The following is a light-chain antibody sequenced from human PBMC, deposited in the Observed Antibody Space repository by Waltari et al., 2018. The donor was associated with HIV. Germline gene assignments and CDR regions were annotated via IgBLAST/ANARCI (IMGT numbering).Light chain of an antibody. Sequence: QSALTQPASVSGSPGQSITISCSGTSSDVGIYNLVSWYQQHPSKAPKVMIYEVTQRPSGVSNRFSGSKSANTASLTISGLQAEDEADYYCCSYAGSSTWVFGGGTKLTVL. CDR1: SSDVGIYNL. J-gene: IGLJ3*02. V-gene: IGLV2-23*02. CDR2: EVT. CDR3: CSYAGSSTWV.